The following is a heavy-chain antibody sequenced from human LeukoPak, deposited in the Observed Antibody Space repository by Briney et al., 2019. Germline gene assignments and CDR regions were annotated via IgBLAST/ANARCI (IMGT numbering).Heavy chain of an antibody. CDR2: IKQDGSEK. CDR1: GFTFSNFW. J-gene: IGHJ4*02. V-gene: IGHV3-7*03. CDR3: ARDLEWEAYFDY. Sequence: GGSLRLSCTASGFTFSNFWMGWVRQAPGKGLEWVANIKQDGSEKYYVDSVKGRFTISRDNAKNSLYLQMNSLRAEDTAVYYCARDLEWEAYFDYWGQGTLVTVSS. D-gene: IGHD1-26*01.